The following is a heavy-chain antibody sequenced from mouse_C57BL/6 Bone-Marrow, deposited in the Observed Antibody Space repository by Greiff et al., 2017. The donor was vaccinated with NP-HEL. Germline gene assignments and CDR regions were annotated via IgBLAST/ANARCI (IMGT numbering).Heavy chain of an antibody. CDR1: GFTFSDYY. Sequence: EVKLVESGGGLVQPGGSLKLSCAASGFTFSDYYMYWVRQTPEKRLEWVAYISNGGGSTYYPDTVKGRFTISRDNAKNNLYLQMSHLKSEDTAMYYCARDPYRFAYWGQGTLVTVSA. J-gene: IGHJ3*01. CDR2: ISNGGGST. D-gene: IGHD2-10*01. CDR3: ARDPYRFAY. V-gene: IGHV5-12*01.